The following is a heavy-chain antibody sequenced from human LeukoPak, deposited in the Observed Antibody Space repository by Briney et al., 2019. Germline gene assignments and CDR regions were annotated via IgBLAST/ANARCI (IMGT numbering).Heavy chain of an antibody. V-gene: IGHV3-7*01. Sequence: GRSLRLSCAASGFLYRNYWMTWVRQAPGKGLEWVANIKQEGSEIYYVGSEKGRFTTSIDNAKNSLFLQMNSLRAEDTAVYYCARDVGSCSGGSCYDAFDIWGLGTMVTVSS. D-gene: IGHD2-15*01. CDR1: GFLYRNYW. CDR3: ARDVGSCSGGSCYDAFDI. J-gene: IGHJ3*02. CDR2: IKQEGSEI.